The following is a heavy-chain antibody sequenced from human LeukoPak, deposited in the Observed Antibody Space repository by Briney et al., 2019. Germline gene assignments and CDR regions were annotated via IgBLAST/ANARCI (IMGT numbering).Heavy chain of an antibody. CDR2: IYYSVST. V-gene: IGHV4-39*07. D-gene: IGHD3-10*01. Sequence: SETLSLTCTVSGGSITSTGYYWDWIRQPPGKGLEWIGSIYYSVSTYYNPSLKSRVTISVDTSKNQFSLKLSSVTAADTAVYYCARDPRPGLMVRGAYNAFDIWGQGTMVTVSS. CDR3: ARDPRPGLMVRGAYNAFDI. CDR1: GGSITSTGYY. J-gene: IGHJ3*02.